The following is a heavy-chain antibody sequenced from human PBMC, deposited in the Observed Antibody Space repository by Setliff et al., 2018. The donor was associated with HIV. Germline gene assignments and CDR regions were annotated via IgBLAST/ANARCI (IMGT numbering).Heavy chain of an antibody. D-gene: IGHD3-22*01. J-gene: IGHJ4*02. V-gene: IGHV1-18*01. CDR3: ARDGYYYDGSAYSTFDY. CDR2: ISAYNGNT. Sequence: ASVKVSCKASGYTFINYGISWVRQAPGQGLEWMGWISAYNGNTNYAQQLQGRVTMTTDTSTSTAYMELRSLRSDDTAVYYCARDGYYYDGSAYSTFDYWGQGTLGTVS. CDR1: GYTFINYG.